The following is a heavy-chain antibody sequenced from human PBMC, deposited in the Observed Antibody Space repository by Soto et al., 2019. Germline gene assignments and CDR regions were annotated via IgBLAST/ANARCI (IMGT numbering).Heavy chain of an antibody. V-gene: IGHV5-51*01. CDR1: GYSFTSYW. Sequence: GESLKISCKGSGYSFTSYWIGWVRQMPGKGLEWMGIIYPGDSDARYSPSFQGQVTISADKSISTAYLQWSSLKASDTAMYYCARRRYYYDSSGYSTDAFDIWGQGTMVTVSS. CDR3: ARRRYYYDSSGYSTDAFDI. CDR2: IYPGDSDA. J-gene: IGHJ3*02. D-gene: IGHD3-22*01.